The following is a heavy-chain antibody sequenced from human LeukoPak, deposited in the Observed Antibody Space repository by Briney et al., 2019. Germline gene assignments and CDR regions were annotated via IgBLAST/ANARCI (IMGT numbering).Heavy chain of an antibody. V-gene: IGHV1-3*01. J-gene: IGHJ5*02. D-gene: IGHD5-18*01. CDR3: ARDAGWSAAMVTFWFDP. Sequence: ASVKVSCKASGYTFTSYAMHWVRQAPGQRLEWMGWINAGNGNTKYSQKFQGRVTITRDTSASTAYMELSSLRPEDTAVYYCARDAGWSAAMVTFWFDPWGQGTLVTVSS. CDR1: GYTFTSYA. CDR2: INAGNGNT.